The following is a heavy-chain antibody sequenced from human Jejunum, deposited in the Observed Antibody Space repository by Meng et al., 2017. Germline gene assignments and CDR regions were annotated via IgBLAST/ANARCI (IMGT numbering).Heavy chain of an antibody. CDR1: GGSISDYY. CDR3: ARGNEYSNYGADF. CDR2: INDSGST. Sequence: QVKLQQWGAGLLKPSETLSRTCAVYGGSISDYYWTWIRQPPGKGLEWIGEINDSGSTNYNPSLKSRVTISVGTSKSQFYLRVSSVTAADTAVYYCARGNEYSNYGADFWGQGTLVTVSS. V-gene: IGHV4-34*01. J-gene: IGHJ4*02. D-gene: IGHD4-11*01.